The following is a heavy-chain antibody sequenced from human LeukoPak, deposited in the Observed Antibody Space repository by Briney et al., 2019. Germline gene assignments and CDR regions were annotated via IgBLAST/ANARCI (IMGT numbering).Heavy chain of an antibody. CDR3: AREPHYDLLTGHALGYLDL. Sequence: RASVKVSCKASGYTFTGYYMHWVRQAPGQGLEWMGWINSNSGDTNYAQKFQGRVTMTRDTSISTAYMELSRLRSDDTAVYYCAREPHYDLLTGHALGYLDLWGRGTLLTVSS. V-gene: IGHV1-2*02. CDR2: INSNSGDT. CDR1: GYTFTGYY. J-gene: IGHJ2*01. D-gene: IGHD3-9*01.